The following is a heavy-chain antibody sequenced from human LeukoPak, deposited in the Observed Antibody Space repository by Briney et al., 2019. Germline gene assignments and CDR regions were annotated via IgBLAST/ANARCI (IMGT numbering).Heavy chain of an antibody. J-gene: IGHJ3*02. D-gene: IGHD4-11*01. Sequence: PSETLSLTCTVSGGPISTGGYYWSWIRQHPGEGLEWIGYIYYSGNTYYNPSLKSRVSISVDTSKNQLSLKLSSVTAADTAVYYCARPYSNYVAGAFNIWGQGAMVTVSS. CDR2: IYYSGNT. CDR1: GGPISTGGYY. CDR3: ARPYSNYVAGAFNI. V-gene: IGHV4-31*03.